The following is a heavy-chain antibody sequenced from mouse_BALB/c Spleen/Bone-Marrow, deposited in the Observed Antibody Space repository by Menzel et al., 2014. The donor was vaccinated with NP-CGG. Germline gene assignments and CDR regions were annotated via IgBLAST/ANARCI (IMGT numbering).Heavy chain of an antibody. CDR3: VRGIYYYGSNYKNSALDY. Sequence: EVKVMESGGGLVQPKGLLKLSCAASGFTFNTFAMNWVRQAPGKGLEWVARIRSKSNNFATYYADSVKDRFTISRDDSQSMLYLQMNNLKTEDTAMYYCVRGIYYYGSNYKNSALDYWGQGTSVTVSS. CDR1: GFTFNTFA. J-gene: IGHJ4*01. CDR2: IRSKSNNFAT. D-gene: IGHD1-1*01. V-gene: IGHV10-1*02.